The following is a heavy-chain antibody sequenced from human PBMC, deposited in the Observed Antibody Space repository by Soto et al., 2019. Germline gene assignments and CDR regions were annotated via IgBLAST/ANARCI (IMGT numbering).Heavy chain of an antibody. CDR1: CGSFSGYN. CDR2: SNHSGRS. CDR3: ERGHPLALLPYNYDSPPRYYSAY. D-gene: IGHD3-22*01. Sequence: PSDTLYLTCAVYCGSFSGYNWRWISQPPGKWLDWIGESNHSGRSNYNPSLKSRVTISVDTSKNEFSLKLCYVTAADTDVYYCERGHPLALLPYNYDSPPRYYSAYWGQATLVNVSS. J-gene: IGHJ4*02. V-gene: IGHV4-34*01.